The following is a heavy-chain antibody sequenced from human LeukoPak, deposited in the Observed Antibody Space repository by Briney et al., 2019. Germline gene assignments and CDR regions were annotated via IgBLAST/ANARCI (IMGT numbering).Heavy chain of an antibody. Sequence: PGGSLRLSCAASGFTFSNAWMSWVRQAPGKGLEGVGRIKRSSDGGTTDYAAPLKGRFTISRDDSKNTLYLQINSLKTEDTAVYYCTTVGLSGYYDSRGYYYFDYWGQGTLVTVSS. CDR3: TTVGLSGYYDSRGYYYFDY. V-gene: IGHV3-15*01. J-gene: IGHJ4*02. D-gene: IGHD3-22*01. CDR1: GFTFSNAW. CDR2: IKRSSDGGTT.